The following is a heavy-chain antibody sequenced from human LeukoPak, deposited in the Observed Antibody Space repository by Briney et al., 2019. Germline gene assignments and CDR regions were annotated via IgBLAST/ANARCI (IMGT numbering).Heavy chain of an antibody. Sequence: GGSLRLSCAVSGFTFSSYAMCWVRQAPGKGLELVSVISGSGGCTSYADSVKGRFSISRDNSKNTVHLQMNSLRAEDTAVYYCVKEPSAGAGGYYFDHWGQGTLVTVSS. D-gene: IGHD3-10*01. V-gene: IGHV3-23*01. CDR3: VKEPSAGAGGYYFDH. CDR1: GFTFSSYA. J-gene: IGHJ4*02. CDR2: ISGSGGCT.